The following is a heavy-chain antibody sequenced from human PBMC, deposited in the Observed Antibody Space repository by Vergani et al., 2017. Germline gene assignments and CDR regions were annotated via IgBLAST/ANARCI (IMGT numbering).Heavy chain of an antibody. Sequence: VQLVESGGGLVKPGGSLRLSCAASGFTFSSYAMHWVRQAPGKGLEWVAVISYDGSNKYYADSVKGRFTISRDNSKNTLYLQMNSLRAEDTAVYYCAREPLAVAGPYFDYWGQGTLVTVSS. V-gene: IGHV3-30-3*01. CDR3: AREPLAVAGPYFDY. CDR1: GFTFSSYA. D-gene: IGHD6-19*01. J-gene: IGHJ4*02. CDR2: ISYDGSNK.